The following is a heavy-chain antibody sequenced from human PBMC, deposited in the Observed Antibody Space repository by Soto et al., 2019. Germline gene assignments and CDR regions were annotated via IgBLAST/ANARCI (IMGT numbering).Heavy chain of an antibody. D-gene: IGHD6-13*01. CDR1: GFTFSSYA. J-gene: IGHJ5*02. Sequence: EVQLLESGGGLVQPGGSLRLFCAASGFTFSSYAMSWVRQAPGKGLEWVSAISGSGGSTYYADSVKGRFTISRDNSKNTLYLQMNSLRAEDTAVYYCAKAPGHSYAAGTGRFDPWGQGTLVTVSS. CDR2: ISGSGGST. V-gene: IGHV3-23*01. CDR3: AKAPGHSYAAGTGRFDP.